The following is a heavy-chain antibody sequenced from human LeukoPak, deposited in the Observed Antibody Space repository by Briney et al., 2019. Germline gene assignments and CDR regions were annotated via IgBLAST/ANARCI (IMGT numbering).Heavy chain of an antibody. J-gene: IGHJ4*02. V-gene: IGHV1-2*02. D-gene: IGHD3-10*01. CDR3: ARDGGYYYGSGTFVGV. CDR2: INPNSGGT. CDR1: GYTFTGYY. Sequence: GASVKVSCKASGYTFTGYYMHWVRQAPGQGLEWMGWINPNSGGTNYAQKFQGRVTMTRDTSISTAYMELSRLRSDDTAVYYCARDGGYYYGSGTFVGVWGQGTLVTVSS.